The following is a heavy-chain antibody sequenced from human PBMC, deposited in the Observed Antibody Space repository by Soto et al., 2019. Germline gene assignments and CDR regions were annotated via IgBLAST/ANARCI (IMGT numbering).Heavy chain of an antibody. CDR3: ARHHNRPVAADS. CDR2: IYYTGTT. Sequence: QVQLQESGPGLVKPSETLSLTCTVSGDSITSSSSYWDWIRQSPGGGLEWIGAIYYTGTTYYNPSLKRRVTVPVDTAQNHFSLNLTSVTAAYTVVYYCARHHNRPVAADSWGQGALGTVSS. J-gene: IGHJ5*01. V-gene: IGHV4-39*01. D-gene: IGHD6-19*01. CDR1: GDSITSSSSY.